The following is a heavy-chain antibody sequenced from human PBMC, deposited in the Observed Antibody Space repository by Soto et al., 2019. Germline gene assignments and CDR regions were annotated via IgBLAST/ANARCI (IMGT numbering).Heavy chain of an antibody. CDR2: ISYDGNNE. CDR3: ARERNYGDFDAFDI. D-gene: IGHD4-17*01. J-gene: IGHJ3*02. Sequence: GGSLRLSCAASGFTFSDYAMNWVRQAPGKGLEWVAFISYDGNNEYYTDSVRGRFTISRDNSKNTLYLQMNSLRVEDTAVYYCARERNYGDFDAFDIWGHGTMVTVSS. V-gene: IGHV3-30*04. CDR1: GFTFSDYA.